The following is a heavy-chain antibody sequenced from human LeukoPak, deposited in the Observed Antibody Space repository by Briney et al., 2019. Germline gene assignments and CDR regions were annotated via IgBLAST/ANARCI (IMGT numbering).Heavy chain of an antibody. CDR1: GGTFSSYA. CDR3: ARDKPPVGEPTPGMFGFDY. Sequence: GSSAKVSCKASGGTFSSYAISWVRQAPGQGLEWMGGIIPIFGTANYAQKFQGRVTITADESTSTAYMELSSLRSEDTAVYYCARDKPPVGEPTPGMFGFDYWGQGTLVTVSS. CDR2: IIPIFGTA. V-gene: IGHV1-69*01. J-gene: IGHJ4*02. D-gene: IGHD3-10*02.